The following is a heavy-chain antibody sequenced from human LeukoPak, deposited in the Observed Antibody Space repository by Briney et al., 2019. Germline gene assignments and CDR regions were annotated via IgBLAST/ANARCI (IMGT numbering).Heavy chain of an antibody. CDR3: ARVASKGGMDV. V-gene: IGHV4-59*01. CDR1: GASISSYF. J-gene: IGHJ6*02. CDR2: VHYTWNT. D-gene: IGHD5/OR15-5a*01. Sequence: SETLSLTCSVSGASISSYFWSWIRQPPGKGLEWIGHVHYTWNTKYNPSLTGRVSISLDRSKNQFSLSLSSLTAADTAVYYCARVASKGGMDVWGQGTTVIVSS.